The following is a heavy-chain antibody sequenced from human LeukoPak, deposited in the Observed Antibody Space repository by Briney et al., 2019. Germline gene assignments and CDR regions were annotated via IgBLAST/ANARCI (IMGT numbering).Heavy chain of an antibody. Sequence: GESLKISCQGSGYSFTSYWVGWVRQMPGKGLEWMGIIYPGDSDTRYSPSFQGQVTISADKSISTAYPQWSSLKASDTAMYYCARAYYYDSSGYLYYFDYWGQGTLVTVSS. V-gene: IGHV5-51*01. CDR2: IYPGDSDT. D-gene: IGHD3-22*01. CDR1: GYSFTSYW. J-gene: IGHJ4*02. CDR3: ARAYYYDSSGYLYYFDY.